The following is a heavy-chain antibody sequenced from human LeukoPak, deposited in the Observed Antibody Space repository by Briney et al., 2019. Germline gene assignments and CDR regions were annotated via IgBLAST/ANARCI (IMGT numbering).Heavy chain of an antibody. CDR1: GFTVSSNY. Sequence: PGGSLRLSCAASGFTVSSNYMSWVRQAPGKGLEWVSVIYSGGSTYYADSVKGRFTISRDNSKNTLYLQMNSLRAEDTAVYYCASWYYNEYYFDSWGQGTLVTVSS. CDR3: ASWYYNEYYFDS. D-gene: IGHD2/OR15-2a*01. CDR2: IYSGGST. V-gene: IGHV3-53*01. J-gene: IGHJ4*02.